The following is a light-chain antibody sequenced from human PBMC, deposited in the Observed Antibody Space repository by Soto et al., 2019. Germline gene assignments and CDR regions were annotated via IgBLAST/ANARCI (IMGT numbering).Light chain of an antibody. V-gene: IGLV2-11*01. CDR3: SSYAGSDTLV. Sequence: QSALTQPRSVSGSPGQSVTISCTGTSNDVGGYNFVSWYQQHPGKVPKLFIYDVSRRPSGVPDRFSGSKSGNTASLTISGLQAEEEAAYYCSSYAGSDTLVFGGGTKLPVL. CDR2: DVS. CDR1: SNDVGGYNF. J-gene: IGLJ2*01.